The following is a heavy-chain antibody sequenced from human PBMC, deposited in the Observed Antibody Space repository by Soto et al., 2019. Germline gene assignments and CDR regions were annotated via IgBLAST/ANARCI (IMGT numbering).Heavy chain of an antibody. CDR1: GGSTSSGGYY. V-gene: IGHV4-31*03. J-gene: IGHJ4*02. D-gene: IGHD3-3*01. Sequence: SETLSLTCTVSGGSTSSGGYYWSWIRQHPGKGLEWIGYIYYSGSTYYNPSLKSRVTISVDTSKNQFSLKLSSVTAADTAVYYCARGGPRLRFLEWLSTVPSFDYWGQGTLVTVSS. CDR2: IYYSGST. CDR3: ARGGPRLRFLEWLSTVPSFDY.